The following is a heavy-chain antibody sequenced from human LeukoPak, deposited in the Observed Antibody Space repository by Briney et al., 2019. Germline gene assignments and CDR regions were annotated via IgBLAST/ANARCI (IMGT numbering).Heavy chain of an antibody. CDR3: ARGSITMIVVVITTFDY. CDR1: GYTFTGYH. V-gene: IGHV1-2*02. CDR2: INPNSGGT. J-gene: IGHJ4*02. Sequence: ASVKVSCKASGYTFTGYHMHWVRQAPGQGLEWMGWINPNSGGTNYAQKFQGRVTTTRDTSISTAYMELSRLRSDDTAVYYCARGSITMIVVVITTFDYWGQGTLVTVSS. D-gene: IGHD3-22*01.